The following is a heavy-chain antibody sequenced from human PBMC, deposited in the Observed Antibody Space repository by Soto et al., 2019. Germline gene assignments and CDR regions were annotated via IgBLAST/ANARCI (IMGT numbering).Heavy chain of an antibody. J-gene: IGHJ2*01. D-gene: IGHD6-6*01. V-gene: IGHV3-11*01. CDR3: ARDDAYGSSSHIGRGYLDL. CDR1: GFIFSDYY. CDR2: ISPSGNTI. Sequence: GGSLRLSCVASGFIFSDYYMSWTRQTPGKGLEWVSSISPSGNTIYYADSVKGRFTISRDNAKNSLFLQMNSLRAEDTAVYYCARDDAYGSSSHIGRGYLDLWGRGTLVSVCS.